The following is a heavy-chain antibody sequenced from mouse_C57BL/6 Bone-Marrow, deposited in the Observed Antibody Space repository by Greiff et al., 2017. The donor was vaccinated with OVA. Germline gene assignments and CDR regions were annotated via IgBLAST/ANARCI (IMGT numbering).Heavy chain of an antibody. V-gene: IGHV5-15*04. CDR1: GFTFSDYG. CDR2: ISNLAYSI. CDR3: ARHSYGSRDWYFDV. Sequence: EVMLVESGGGLVQPGGSLKLSCAASGFTFSDYGMAWVRQAPRKGPEWVAFISNLAYSIYYADTVTGRFTISRENAKNTLYLEMSSLRSEDTAMYYCARHSYGSRDWYFDVWGTGTTVTVSS. J-gene: IGHJ1*03. D-gene: IGHD1-1*01.